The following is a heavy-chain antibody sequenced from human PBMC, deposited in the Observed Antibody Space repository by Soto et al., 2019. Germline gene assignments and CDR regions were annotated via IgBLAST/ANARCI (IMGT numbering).Heavy chain of an antibody. CDR1: GFTVSIYD. CDR2: ISGSGSSI. D-gene: IGHD1-1*01. CDR3: VKGYWKGDV. J-gene: IGHJ6*02. V-gene: IGHV3-23*01. Sequence: GGSIRISCAASGFTVSIYDIHWVRQAPGKGLEWVSAISGSGSSIHYADSVKGRFTISRDNSKNTLYLQMNSLRDEDTAVYHCVKGYWKGDVWGQGTTVTVSS.